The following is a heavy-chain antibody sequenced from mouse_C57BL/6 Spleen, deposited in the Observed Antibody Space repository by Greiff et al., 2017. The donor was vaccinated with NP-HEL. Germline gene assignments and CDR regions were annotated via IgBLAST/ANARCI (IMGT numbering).Heavy chain of an antibody. CDR1: GYSFTSYY. J-gene: IGHJ2*01. CDR2: IYPGSGNT. Sequence: VQGVESGPELVKPGASVKISCKASGYSFTSYYIHWVKQRPGQGLEWIGWIYPGSGNTKYNEKFKGKATLTADTSSSTAYMQLSSLTSEDSAVYYCARDSNFDYWGQGTTLTVSS. V-gene: IGHV1-66*01. CDR3: ARDSNFDY. D-gene: IGHD2-5*01.